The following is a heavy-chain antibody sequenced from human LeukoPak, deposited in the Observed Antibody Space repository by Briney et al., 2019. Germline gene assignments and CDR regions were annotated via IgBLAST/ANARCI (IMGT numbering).Heavy chain of an antibody. CDR2: MNPNSGNT. CDR1: GYTFTSYD. Sequence: ASVKVSCKASGYTFTSYDINWVRQAPGQGLEWTGWMNPNSGNTGYAQKFQGRVTMTRNTSISTAYMELSSLRSEDTAVYYCARGKSSGWLRVYYYYGMDVWGQGTTVTVSS. CDR3: ARGKSSGWLRVYYYYGMDV. J-gene: IGHJ6*02. D-gene: IGHD6-19*01. V-gene: IGHV1-8*01.